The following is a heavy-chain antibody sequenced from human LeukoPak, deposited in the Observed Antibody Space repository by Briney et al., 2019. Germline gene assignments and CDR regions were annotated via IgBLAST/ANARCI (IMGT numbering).Heavy chain of an antibody. CDR3: ASFIVVVPAAISDY. CDR2: IYSGGST. J-gene: IGHJ4*02. D-gene: IGHD2-2*01. V-gene: IGHV3-NL1*01. Sequence: GGSLRLSCAASGFTFTNYGMHWVRQAPGKGLEWVSVIYSGGSTYYADSVKGRFTISRDNSKNTLYLQMNSLRAEDTAVYYCASFIVVVPAAISDYWGQGTLVTVSS. CDR1: GFTFTNYG.